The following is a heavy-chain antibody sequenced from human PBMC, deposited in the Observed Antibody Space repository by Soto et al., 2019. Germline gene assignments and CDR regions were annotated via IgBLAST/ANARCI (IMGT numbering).Heavy chain of an antibody. CDR3: ARHAYYDFWSGYYIRYYYYGMDV. Sequence: PSETLSLTCTVSGGSISSSSYYWGWIRQPPGKGLEWIGSICYSGSTYYNPSLKSRVTISVDTSKNQFSLKLSSVTAADTAVYYCARHAYYDFWSGYYIRYYYYGMDVWGQGTTVTVSS. CDR1: GGSISSSSYY. J-gene: IGHJ6*02. CDR2: ICYSGST. V-gene: IGHV4-39*01. D-gene: IGHD3-3*01.